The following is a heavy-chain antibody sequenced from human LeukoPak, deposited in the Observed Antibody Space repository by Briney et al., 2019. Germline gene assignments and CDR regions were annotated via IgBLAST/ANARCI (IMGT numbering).Heavy chain of an antibody. V-gene: IGHV1-3*01. CDR1: GYTFTNYA. D-gene: IGHD1-26*01. CDR2: INAGNGNT. Sequence: ASVKVSCKTSGYTFTNYAMHWVRQAPGQRLEWMGWINAGNGNTKYSQKFQGRVTITRDTSASTAYMELSSLRSEDTAVYYCARGSIVGATHRYAFDIWGQGTVVTVSS. CDR3: ARGSIVGATHRYAFDI. J-gene: IGHJ3*02.